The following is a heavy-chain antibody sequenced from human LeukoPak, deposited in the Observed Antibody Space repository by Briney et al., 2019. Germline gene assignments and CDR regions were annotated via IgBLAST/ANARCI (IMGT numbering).Heavy chain of an antibody. V-gene: IGHV3-7*01. Sequence: GGSLRLSCAASGFTFSSYWMSWVRQAPGKGLEWVANIKQDGSEKYYVDSVKGRCTISRDNAKNPLYLQMNSLRAEDTAVYYCARAAGGLGYCSGGSCGFFDYWGQGTLVTVSS. CDR1: GFTFSSYW. D-gene: IGHD2-15*01. CDR2: IKQDGSEK. CDR3: ARAAGGLGYCSGGSCGFFDY. J-gene: IGHJ4*02.